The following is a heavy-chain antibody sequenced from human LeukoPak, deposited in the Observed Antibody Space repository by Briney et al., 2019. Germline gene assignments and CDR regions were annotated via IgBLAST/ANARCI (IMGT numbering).Heavy chain of an antibody. CDR2: LGYDGSNK. J-gene: IGHJ4*02. Sequence: GGSLRLSCAASGFTFSSYGMHWVRQAPGRGWKGGEVLGYDGSNKYYADSVKGRFTISRDNSKNTLYLQMNSLRAEDTAVYYCARDRYSGSYYPYFDYWGQGTLVTVSS. V-gene: IGHV3-33*01. D-gene: IGHD1-26*01. CDR1: GFTFSSYG. CDR3: ARDRYSGSYYPYFDY.